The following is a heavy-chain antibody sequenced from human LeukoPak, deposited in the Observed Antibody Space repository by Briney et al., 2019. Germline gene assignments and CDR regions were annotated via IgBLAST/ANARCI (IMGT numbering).Heavy chain of an antibody. Sequence: GGSLRLSCAASGFAFDDYGMSWVGQAPGKGLDWVPGINWNGGRTGYADSVKGRFTISRDNAKNTLYLHMNSLRAEDTALYYCARGIAVAGKDYWGQGTLVTVSS. CDR3: ARGIAVAGKDY. CDR1: GFAFDDYG. CDR2: INWNGGRT. J-gene: IGHJ4*02. D-gene: IGHD6-19*01. V-gene: IGHV3-20*04.